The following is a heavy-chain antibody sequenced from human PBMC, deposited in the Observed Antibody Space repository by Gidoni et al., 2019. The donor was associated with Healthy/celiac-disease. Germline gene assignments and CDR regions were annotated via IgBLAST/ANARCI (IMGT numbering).Heavy chain of an antibody. CDR3: ARILLGYCSSTSCKYGRWFDP. CDR1: GGSFSGYY. CDR2: INHSGST. V-gene: IGHV4-34*01. J-gene: IGHJ5*02. Sequence: QVQLQQWGAGLLKPSETLSLTCAAYGGSFSGYYWSWIRQPPGKGLEWIGEINHSGSTNYNPSLKSRVTISVDTSKNQFSLKLSSVTAADTAVYYCARILLGYCSSTSCKYGRWFDPWGQGTLVTVSS. D-gene: IGHD2-2*01.